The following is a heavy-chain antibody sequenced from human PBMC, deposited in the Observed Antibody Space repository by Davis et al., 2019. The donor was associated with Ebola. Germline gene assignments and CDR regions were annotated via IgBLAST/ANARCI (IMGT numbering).Heavy chain of an antibody. Sequence: GESLKISCAASGFTFSSYWMSWVRQAPGKGLEWVANIKPDGNEQQYVDSVKGRFTISRDNSKNTLYLQMNGLRVEDTAIYYCAKDNRNIWSEVWGQGTMVTVSS. CDR3: AKDNRNIWSEV. D-gene: IGHD2/OR15-2a*01. J-gene: IGHJ3*01. CDR2: IKPDGNEQ. CDR1: GFTFSSYW. V-gene: IGHV3-7*03.